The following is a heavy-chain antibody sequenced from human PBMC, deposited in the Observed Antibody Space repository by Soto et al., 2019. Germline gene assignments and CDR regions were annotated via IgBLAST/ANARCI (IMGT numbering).Heavy chain of an antibody. CDR1: GDSISGYY. D-gene: IGHD2-15*01. V-gene: IGHV4-59*01. Sequence: SETLSLTCTVSGDSISGYYWSWIRQPPGKGLEWIGYIYDSGNTNYNPSLKSRVTMSVDTSKNQFSLKLSSVTAADTAVYYCAICFNGGSSSGFAFSYWGEGAQITVS. J-gene: IGHJ4*02. CDR3: AICFNGGSSSGFAFSY. CDR2: IYDSGNT.